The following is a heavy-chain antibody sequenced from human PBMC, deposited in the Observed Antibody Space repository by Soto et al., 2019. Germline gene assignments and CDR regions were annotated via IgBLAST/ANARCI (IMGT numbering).Heavy chain of an antibody. D-gene: IGHD1-26*01. J-gene: IGHJ6*02. CDR1: GFTFSSYA. CDR2: ISGSGGST. V-gene: IGHV3-23*01. CDR3: AKAEVWGWEPPVRVDYYYGMDV. Sequence: GGSLRLSCAASGFTFSSYAMSWVRQAPGKGLEWVSAISGSGGSTYYADSVKGRFTISRDNSKNTLYLQMNSLRAEDTAVYYCAKAEVWGWEPPVRVDYYYGMDVWGQGTTVTVSS.